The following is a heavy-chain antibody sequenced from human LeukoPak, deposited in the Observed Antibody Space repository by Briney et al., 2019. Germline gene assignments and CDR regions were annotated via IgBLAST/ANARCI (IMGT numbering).Heavy chain of an antibody. CDR2: IYSSRGT. CDR3: ATQWDGGAGAFDT. CDR1: GFTVSSNY. Sequence: GGSLRLSCAASGFTVSSNYMSWVRQAPGKGLEWVSIIYSSRGTNYADSVKGRFTISRDNSKNALYLQMNSLRAEDTAMYYCATQWDGGAGAFDTWGQGTMVTVSS. V-gene: IGHV3-66*01. D-gene: IGHD1-26*01. J-gene: IGHJ3*02.